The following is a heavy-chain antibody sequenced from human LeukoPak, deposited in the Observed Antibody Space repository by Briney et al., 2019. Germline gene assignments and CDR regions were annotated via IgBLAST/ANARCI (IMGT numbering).Heavy chain of an antibody. CDR3: ARALPHRRLMDTTMEQHWFDP. D-gene: IGHD5-18*01. CDR2: NNPSGGST. J-gene: IGHJ5*02. V-gene: IGHV1-46*01. Sequence: GASVKVSCKASGYTFTSYYMHWVRQAPGQGLEWMGINNPSGGSTNYAQKFQGRVTMTRDMSTSTVYMELSSLRSEDTAMYYCARALPHRRLMDTTMEQHWFDPWGQGTLVTVSS. CDR1: GYTFTSYY.